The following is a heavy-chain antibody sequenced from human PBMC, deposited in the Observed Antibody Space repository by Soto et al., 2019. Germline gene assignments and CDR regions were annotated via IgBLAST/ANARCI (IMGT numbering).Heavy chain of an antibody. V-gene: IGHV2-26*01. CDR3: ARPWRLANTAYRYFDL. D-gene: IGHD2-21*01. J-gene: IGHJ2*01. CDR1: GLSLSNARMG. Sequence: QVTLKESGPVLVKPTETLTLTCSVSGLSLSNARMGVSWIRQPPGKALEWLAHISSNDDKSYRASLKSRLTVSKDTSKSQVVLTMTNMDSVDTATYYCARPWRLANTAYRYFDLWGRGTLVTVSS. CDR2: ISSNDDK.